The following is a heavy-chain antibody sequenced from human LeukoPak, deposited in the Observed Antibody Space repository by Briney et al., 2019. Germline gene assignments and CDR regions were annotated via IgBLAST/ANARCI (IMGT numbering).Heavy chain of an antibody. D-gene: IGHD6-19*01. J-gene: IGHJ4*02. Sequence: SGGSLRLSCAASGFTFSNYAMSWVRQAPGKGLGWVSGISGSGVSTYYADSVKGRFTISRDNSKNTLYLQMNSLRAEDTAVYYCAKEEGYSSGWYEYWGQGTLVTVSS. CDR3: AKEEGYSSGWYEY. CDR1: GFTFSNYA. V-gene: IGHV3-23*01. CDR2: ISGSGVST.